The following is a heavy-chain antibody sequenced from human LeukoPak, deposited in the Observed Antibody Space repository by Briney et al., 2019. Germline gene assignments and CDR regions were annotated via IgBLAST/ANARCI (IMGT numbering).Heavy chain of an antibody. V-gene: IGHV3-48*01. D-gene: IGHD6-13*01. CDR3: AREGRAYRYSSSWYPTPSWFDP. J-gene: IGHJ5*02. CDR2: ISSSSTTI. CDR1: GFTFSSYS. Sequence: GGSLRLSCAASGFTFSSYSMMWVRQAPGKGLEWVSYISSSSTTIHYADSVKGRFTISRDNAKNSVYLQMNSLRAEDTAVYYCAREGRAYRYSSSWYPTPSWFDPWGQGTLVTVSS.